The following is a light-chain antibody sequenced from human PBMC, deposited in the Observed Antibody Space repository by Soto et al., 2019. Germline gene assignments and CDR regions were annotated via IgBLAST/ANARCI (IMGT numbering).Light chain of an antibody. CDR2: KAS. CDR1: QSVSSW. J-gene: IGKJ4*01. Sequence: DIQMTQSPSTLSASVGDRVTITCRASQSVSSWLAWYQQKPGEVPKLLIYKASSLESGVPSRFSGSGSRTEFTLTISSLQPDDFVTYYCQQYSRNPLTFGGGTKVEIK. CDR3: QQYSRNPLT. V-gene: IGKV1-5*03.